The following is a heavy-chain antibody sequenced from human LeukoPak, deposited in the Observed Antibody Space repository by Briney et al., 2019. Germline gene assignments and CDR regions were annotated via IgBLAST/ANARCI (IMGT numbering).Heavy chain of an antibody. Sequence: GGSLRLSCAASGFTFSSYGMHWVRQAPGKGLEWVAVIWYDGSNKYYADSVKGRFTISRDNSKNTLYLQMNSLRVEDTAVYYCAKDGTGAYFDYWGQGTLVTVSS. D-gene: IGHD7-27*01. V-gene: IGHV3-33*06. CDR2: IWYDGSNK. J-gene: IGHJ4*02. CDR3: AKDGTGAYFDY. CDR1: GFTFSSYG.